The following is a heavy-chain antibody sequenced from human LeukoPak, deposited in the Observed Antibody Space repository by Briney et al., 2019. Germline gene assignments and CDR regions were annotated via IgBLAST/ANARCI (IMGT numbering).Heavy chain of an antibody. CDR2: KNHRGST. D-gene: IGHD2-15*01. CDR1: GGSFSGYY. J-gene: IGHJ4*02. CDR3: ASHCSGGSCYADY. V-gene: IGHV4-34*01. Sequence: PSETLSLTCAVYGGSFSGYYWSWIRHPPGKGLEWIGEKNHRGSTNHNPSHKRRVTISVDTSKNQFSLKLSSVTAADTAVYYCASHCSGGSCYADYWGQGTLVTVSS.